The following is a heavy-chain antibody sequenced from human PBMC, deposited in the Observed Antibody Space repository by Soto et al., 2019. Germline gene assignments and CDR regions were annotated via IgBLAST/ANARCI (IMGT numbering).Heavy chain of an antibody. CDR2: IIPIFGTA. CDR3: ARGPGGKSYYYDSSGYYYVV. J-gene: IGHJ4*02. D-gene: IGHD3-22*01. CDR1: GGTFSSYA. V-gene: IGHV1-69*01. Sequence: QVQLVQSGAEVKKPGSSVKVSCKASGGTFSSYAISWVRQAPGQGLEWMGGIIPIFGTANYAQKFQGRVTITANESTSTAYMELSSLRSEDTAVYDCARGPGGKSYYYDSSGYYYVVWGQGTLVTVSS.